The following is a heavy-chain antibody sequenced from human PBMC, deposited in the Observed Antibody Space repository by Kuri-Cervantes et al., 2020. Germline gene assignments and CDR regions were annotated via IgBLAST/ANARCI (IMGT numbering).Heavy chain of an antibody. CDR1: GFTFSSYW. V-gene: IGHV3-9*01. J-gene: IGHJ6*02. CDR3: AKDNGPGTIFGVVNSHYYGMDV. CDR2: ISWNSGSI. D-gene: IGHD3-3*01. Sequence: SLKISCAASGFTFSSYWMSWVRQAPGKGLEWVSGISWNSGSIGYADSVKGRFTISRDNAKNSLYLQMNSLRAEDTALYYCAKDNGPGTIFGVVNSHYYGMDVWGQGTTVTVSS.